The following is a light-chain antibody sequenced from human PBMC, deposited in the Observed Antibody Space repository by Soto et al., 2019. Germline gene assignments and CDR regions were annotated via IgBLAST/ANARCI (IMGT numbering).Light chain of an antibody. J-gene: IGKJ1*01. V-gene: IGKV1-5*01. CDR3: LQFNTFPWT. CDR1: QSIDRW. Sequence: DIQLTQSPSTLPASVGDRVAITCRASQSIDRWLAWYQQKPGKAPKLLMFDTFSLESGVPSRISGSGSGTEFTLTISSLQPDDFATYYCLQFNTFPWTFGQGTKVDNK. CDR2: DTF.